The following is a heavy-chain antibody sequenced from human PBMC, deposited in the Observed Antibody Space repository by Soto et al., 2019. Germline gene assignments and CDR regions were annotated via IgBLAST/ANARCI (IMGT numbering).Heavy chain of an antibody. CDR2: INTDGSNT. CDR1: GFTFSSYW. Sequence: EVHLVESGGALVQPGGSLRLSCAASGFTFSSYWMYWVRQAPGKGLVWVSHINTDGSNTRYADSLKGRFTVSRDNAKNTLYLQMNSLRVEDTSVYYCVRDIGGQSDYWGQGTLVTVSS. D-gene: IGHD3-16*02. J-gene: IGHJ4*02. V-gene: IGHV3-74*01. CDR3: VRDIGGQSDY.